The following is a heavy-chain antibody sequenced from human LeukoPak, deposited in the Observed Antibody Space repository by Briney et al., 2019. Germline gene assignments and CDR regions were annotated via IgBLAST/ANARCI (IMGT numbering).Heavy chain of an antibody. V-gene: IGHV4-59*08. CDR1: GGSISSYY. D-gene: IGHD5-18*01. J-gene: IGHJ4*02. Sequence: SETLSLTCTVSGGSISSYYWSWIRQPPGKGLEWIGYIYYSGRTNYNPSLKSRVTISVDTSKNQFSLKLSSVTAADTAVYYCASLVDTAMSYWGQGTLVTVSS. CDR3: ASLVDTAMSY. CDR2: IYYSGRT.